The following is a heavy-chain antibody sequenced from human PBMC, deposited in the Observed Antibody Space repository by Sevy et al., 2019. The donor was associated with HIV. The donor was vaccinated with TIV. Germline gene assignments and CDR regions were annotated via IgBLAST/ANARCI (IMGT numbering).Heavy chain of an antibody. V-gene: IGHV4-59*01. CDR2: IYYTGST. CDR1: GGSISAYY. D-gene: IGHD5-12*01. Sequence: SETLSLTCTVSGGSISAYYWSWIRQPPGKPLEYIGYIYYTGSTNYNPSLKSRVTISVDKSKNQFSLKLNSVTAADTAVYFCARAPPVRSGDDSLNWFDPWGQGTLVTVSS. J-gene: IGHJ5*02. CDR3: ARAPPVRSGDDSLNWFDP.